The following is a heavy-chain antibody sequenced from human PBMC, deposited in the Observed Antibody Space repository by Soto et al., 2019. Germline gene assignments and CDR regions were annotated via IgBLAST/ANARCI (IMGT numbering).Heavy chain of an antibody. CDR2: IIPIFGTA. Sequence: QVQLVQSGAEVKKPGSSVKVSCKASGGTFSSYAISWVRQAPGQGLEWMGGIIPIFGTANYAQKFQGRVTLTADESTSTAYMELSSLRSEDTGVYYCARGGAGGITMIKGGAFDIWGPGTMVTVSS. D-gene: IGHD3-22*01. CDR3: ARGGAGGITMIKGGAFDI. CDR1: GGTFSSYA. J-gene: IGHJ3*02. V-gene: IGHV1-69*01.